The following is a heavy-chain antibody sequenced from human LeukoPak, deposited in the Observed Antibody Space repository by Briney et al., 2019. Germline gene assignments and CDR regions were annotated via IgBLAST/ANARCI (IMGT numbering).Heavy chain of an antibody. CDR1: GFTFSSYS. Sequence: PGRSLRLSCAASGFTFSSYSMNWVRQAPGKGLEWVSSISSSSSYIYYADSVKGRFTISRDNAKNSLYLQMNSLRAEDTAVYYCARGRLAYCGGDCYVFDYWGQGTLVTVSS. D-gene: IGHD2-21*02. CDR3: ARGRLAYCGGDCYVFDY. V-gene: IGHV3-21*01. CDR2: ISSSSSYI. J-gene: IGHJ4*02.